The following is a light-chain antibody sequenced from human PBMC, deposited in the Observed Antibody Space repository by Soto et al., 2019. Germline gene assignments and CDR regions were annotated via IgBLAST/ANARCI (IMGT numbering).Light chain of an antibody. Sequence: EIWLTQSPGALSLSPGERATLSCRAAQSIRSLLAWYQHKPGQAPRLLIYGASTRATAIPARLTGSGYGTELTITISSMQSEDFEVYYCQQYNNWPITFGPGTRLEIK. J-gene: IGKJ5*01. CDR3: QQYNNWPIT. V-gene: IGKV3-15*01. CDR1: QSIRSL. CDR2: GAS.